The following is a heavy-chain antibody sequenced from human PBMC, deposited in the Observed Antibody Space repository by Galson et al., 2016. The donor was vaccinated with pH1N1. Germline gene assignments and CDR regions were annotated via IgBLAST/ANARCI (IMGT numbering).Heavy chain of an antibody. Sequence: SLRLSCAASGFTFSSYWMSWVRQAPGKGLEWVANIKQDGSDKYYVDSVKGRFTISRDNAKNSLYLQMNSLRAEDTAIYYCSRDGYTSSWYYYFGLDVWGQGVLVTVSS. CDR3: SRDGYTSSWYYYFGLDV. CDR2: IKQDGSDK. D-gene: IGHD6-13*01. V-gene: IGHV3-7*01. J-gene: IGHJ6*02. CDR1: GFTFSSYW.